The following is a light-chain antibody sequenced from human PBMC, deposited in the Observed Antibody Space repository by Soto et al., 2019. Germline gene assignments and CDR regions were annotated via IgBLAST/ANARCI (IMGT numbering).Light chain of an antibody. Sequence: EIVMTQSPATLSVSPGERATLSCRASQSVSSNLAWYQQKPGQAPRLLIYGASSRATGIPDRFSGSGSGTDFTLTISRLEPEDFAVYYCQQYGSSTGLTFGGGTKVGIK. CDR1: QSVSSN. V-gene: IGKV3-20*01. J-gene: IGKJ4*01. CDR3: QQYGSSTGLT. CDR2: GAS.